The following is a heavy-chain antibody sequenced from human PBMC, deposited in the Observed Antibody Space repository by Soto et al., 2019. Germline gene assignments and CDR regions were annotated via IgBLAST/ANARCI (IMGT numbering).Heavy chain of an antibody. V-gene: IGHV3-21*01. CDR1: GFTFSSYS. D-gene: IGHD1-26*01. CDR3: ATVPLGIGSYFVF. Sequence: GGSLRLSCAASGFTFSSYSMNWVRQAPGKGLEWVSSIGSSSSYIYYADSVKGRFTISRDNAKNSLYLQMNSLRAGDTAVYYCATVPLGIGSYFVFWGQGALVTVSS. J-gene: IGHJ4*02. CDR2: IGSSSSYI.